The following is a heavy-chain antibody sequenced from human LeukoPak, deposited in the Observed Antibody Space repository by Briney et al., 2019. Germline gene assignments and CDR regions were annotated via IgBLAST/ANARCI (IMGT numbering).Heavy chain of an antibody. CDR2: VNHRGTA. J-gene: IGHJ6*03. V-gene: IGHV4-34*01. Sequence: SETLSLTCGVGGGSVSGYYWSWIRQSPGKGLEWIGEVNHRGTANYNPSLRRRATISVDTSKNQFSLRLTSVTAADTAVYFCARYSNRDLNYYFMDVWGNGTTVTISS. D-gene: IGHD2-21*01. CDR1: GGSVSGYY. CDR3: ARYSNRDLNYYFMDV.